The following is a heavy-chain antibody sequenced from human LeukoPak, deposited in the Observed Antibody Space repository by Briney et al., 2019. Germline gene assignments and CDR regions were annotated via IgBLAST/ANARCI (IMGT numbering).Heavy chain of an antibody. J-gene: IGHJ5*02. CDR3: AREVWAGATRWFDP. V-gene: IGHV4-34*01. Sequence: KPSETLSLTCAVYGGSFSGYYWSWIRQPPGKGLEWIGEINHSGSTNYNPSLKSRVTISVDTSKNQFSLKLSSVTAADTAVYYCAREVWAGATRWFDPWGQGTLVTVS. CDR2: INHSGST. D-gene: IGHD3-16*01. CDR1: GGSFSGYY.